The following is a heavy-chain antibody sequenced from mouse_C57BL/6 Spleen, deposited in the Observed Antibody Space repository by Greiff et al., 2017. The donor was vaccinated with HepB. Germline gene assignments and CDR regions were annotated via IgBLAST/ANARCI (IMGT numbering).Heavy chain of an antibody. V-gene: IGHV1-22*01. D-gene: IGHD1-1*01. CDR3: AREWLYYGSSYFDY. CDR1: GYTFTDYN. J-gene: IGHJ2*01. CDR2: INPNNGGT. Sequence: EVQLQQSGPELVKPGASVKMSCKASGYTFTDYNMHWVKQSHGKSLEWIGYINPNNGGTSYNQKFKGKATSTVNKSSSTAYMELRSLTSEDSAVYYCAREWLYYGSSYFDYWGQGTTLTVSS.